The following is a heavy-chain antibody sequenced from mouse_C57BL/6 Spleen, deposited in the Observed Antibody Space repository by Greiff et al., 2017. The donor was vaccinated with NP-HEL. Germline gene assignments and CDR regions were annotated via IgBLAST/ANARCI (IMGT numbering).Heavy chain of an antibody. Sequence: EVKLMESGAELVRPGASVKLSCTASGFNIKDDYMHWVKQRPEQGLEWIGWIDPENGDTEYASKFQGKATITADTSSNTAYLQLSSLTSEDTAVYYCTLFFYSNYLYFDYWGQGTTLTVSS. CDR2: IDPENGDT. D-gene: IGHD2-5*01. CDR3: TLFFYSNYLYFDY. V-gene: IGHV14-4*01. CDR1: GFNIKDDY. J-gene: IGHJ2*01.